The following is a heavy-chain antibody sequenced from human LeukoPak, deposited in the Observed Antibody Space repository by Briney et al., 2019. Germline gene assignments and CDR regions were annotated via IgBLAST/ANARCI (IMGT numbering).Heavy chain of an antibody. D-gene: IGHD2-15*01. J-gene: IGHJ4*02. CDR2: LSGSGGST. Sequence: GGSLRLSPAPSRFTPTTYVMTSVRGAPGTGLEWVSALSGSGGSTYYAETGKGRFTLSRDNSKSTLYLQMNSLRADDTAVYYCAASGAVSWTRPDFWGEGTLVTVSS. V-gene: IGHV3-23*01. CDR3: AASGAVSWTRPDF. CDR1: RFTPTTYV.